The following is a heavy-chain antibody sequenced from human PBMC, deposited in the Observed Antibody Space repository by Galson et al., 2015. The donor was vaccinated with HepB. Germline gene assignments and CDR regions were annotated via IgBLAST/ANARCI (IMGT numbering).Heavy chain of an antibody. J-gene: IGHJ6*02. V-gene: IGHV4-39*01. D-gene: IGHD6-13*01. CDR1: GGSISSSSYY. CDR2: IYYSGST. Sequence: ETLSLTCTVSGGSISSSSYYWGWIRQPPGKGLEWIGSIYYSGSTYYNPSLKSRVTISVDTSKNQFSLKLSSVTAANTAVYYCARHHTFSSSWYSPNYYYGMDVWGQGTTVTVSS. CDR3: ARHHTFSSSWYSPNYYYGMDV.